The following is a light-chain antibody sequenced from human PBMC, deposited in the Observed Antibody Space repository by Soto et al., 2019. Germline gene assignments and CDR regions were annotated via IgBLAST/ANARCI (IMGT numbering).Light chain of an antibody. CDR2: KAS. J-gene: IGKJ1*01. CDR3: QQYINRWT. CDR1: QSISTW. Sequence: DIQMTQSPSTLSASVGDRVTITCRASQSISTWLAWYQQKPGKAPKLLIYKASSLESGVPSRFSGSGSGTEFTLTISSLQPDDCATYYCQQYINRWTFGQGTKVEIK. V-gene: IGKV1-5*03.